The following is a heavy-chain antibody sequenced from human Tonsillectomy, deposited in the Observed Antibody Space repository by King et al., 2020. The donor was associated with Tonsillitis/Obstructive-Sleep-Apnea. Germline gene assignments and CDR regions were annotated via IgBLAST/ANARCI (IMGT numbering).Heavy chain of an antibody. V-gene: IGHV3-15*01. CDR3: TTVGYYDYILGNYRRDYYYYYYMDV. D-gene: IGHD3-16*02. CDR1: GLTVSNAW. J-gene: IGHJ6*03. Sequence: VQLVESGGGLVKPGGSLRLSCAASGLTVSNAWMSWVRQAPGKGLEWVGRIKSKTDGGTTDYAAPVKGRFTIARDDSKNTLYLQMNSLKTEDTAVYYCTTVGYYDYILGNYRRDYYYYYYMDVWGKGATVTVSS. CDR2: IKSKTDGGTT.